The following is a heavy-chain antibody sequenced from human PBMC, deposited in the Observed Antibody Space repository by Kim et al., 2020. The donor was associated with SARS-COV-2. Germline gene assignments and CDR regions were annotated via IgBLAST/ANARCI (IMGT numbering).Heavy chain of an antibody. D-gene: IGHD3-22*01. CDR1: GYTFTSYD. Sequence: ASVKVSCKASGYTFTSYDINWVRQATGQGLEWMGWMNPNSGNTGYAQKFQGRVTMTRNISISTAYMELRSLRSEDTAVYYCARGLLRTMIVVVITTYYYYGMDVWDQGTTVTVSS. J-gene: IGHJ6*02. CDR3: ARGLLRTMIVVVITTYYYYGMDV. CDR2: MNPNSGNT. V-gene: IGHV1-8*02.